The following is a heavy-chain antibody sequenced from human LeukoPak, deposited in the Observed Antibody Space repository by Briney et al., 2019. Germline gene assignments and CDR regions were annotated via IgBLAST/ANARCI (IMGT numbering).Heavy chain of an antibody. CDR1: GYTFTSYA. J-gene: IGHJ4*02. V-gene: IGHV1-3*01. Sequence: VDSVKVSCKASGYTFTSYAMHWVRQAPGQRLEWMGWINAGNGNTKYSQKFQGRVTITRDTSASTAYMELSSLRSEDTAVYYCARVRGSGSYYGYWGQGTLVTVSS. CDR2: INAGNGNT. CDR3: ARVRGSGSYYGY. D-gene: IGHD3-10*01.